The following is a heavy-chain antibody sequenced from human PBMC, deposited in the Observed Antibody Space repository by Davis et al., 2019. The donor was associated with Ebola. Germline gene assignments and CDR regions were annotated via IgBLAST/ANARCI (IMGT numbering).Heavy chain of an antibody. CDR1: GGSITTNY. V-gene: IGHV4-59*01. Sequence: MPSETLSLTCTVSGGSITTNYWTWIRQPPGKGLEWIGYIYYSGSTNYNPSLKSRVTISVDVSKNQFSLRLSSVTAADTAIYYCARPSRQYLGNDAFDIWGQGTKVTASS. J-gene: IGHJ3*02. D-gene: IGHD2/OR15-2a*01. CDR2: IYYSGST. CDR3: ARPSRQYLGNDAFDI.